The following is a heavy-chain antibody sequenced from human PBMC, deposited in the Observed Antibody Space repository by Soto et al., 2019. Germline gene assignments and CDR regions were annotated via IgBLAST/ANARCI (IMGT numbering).Heavy chain of an antibody. Sequence: SVKVSCKASGGTFSSYAISWVRQAPGQGLEWMGGIIPIFGTANYAQKFQGRVTITADESTSTAYMELSSLRSEDTAVYYCARAEAAAGPEYYYYGMDVWGQGTTVTVSS. D-gene: IGHD6-13*01. CDR2: IIPIFGTA. J-gene: IGHJ6*02. V-gene: IGHV1-69*13. CDR1: GGTFSSYA. CDR3: ARAEAAAGPEYYYYGMDV.